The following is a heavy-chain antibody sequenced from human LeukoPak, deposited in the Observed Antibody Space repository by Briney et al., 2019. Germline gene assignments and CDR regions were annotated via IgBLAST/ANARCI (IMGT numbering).Heavy chain of an antibody. CDR3: ARAPNLEDYYDSSVTRNRAFDI. J-gene: IGHJ3*02. CDR1: GFTFSNYG. V-gene: IGHV3-23*01. D-gene: IGHD3-22*01. CDR2: ISGSGGST. Sequence: GGSLRLSCAASGFTFSNYGMSWVRQAPGKGLEWVSAISGSGGSTYYADSVKGRFTISRDNAKNSLYLQMNSLRAEDTAVYYCARAPNLEDYYDSSVTRNRAFDIWGQGTMVTVSS.